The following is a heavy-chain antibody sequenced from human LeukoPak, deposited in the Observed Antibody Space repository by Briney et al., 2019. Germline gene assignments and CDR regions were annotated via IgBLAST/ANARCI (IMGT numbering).Heavy chain of an antibody. Sequence: GGSLRLSCAASGFTFSSYGMHWVRQAPGKGLEWVAFIYTTGGTHNSDSVKGRLTISRDSSKNTLYLQMNSLRAEDTAVYYCAKDHYYYDSSGNVYFDYWGQGTLVTVSS. CDR1: GFTFSSYG. D-gene: IGHD3-22*01. CDR2: IYTTGGT. CDR3: AKDHYYYDSSGNVYFDY. V-gene: IGHV3-NL1*01. J-gene: IGHJ4*02.